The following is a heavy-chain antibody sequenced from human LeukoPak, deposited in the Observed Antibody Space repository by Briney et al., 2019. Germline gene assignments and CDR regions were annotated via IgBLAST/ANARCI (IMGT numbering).Heavy chain of an antibody. CDR2: INPNGGST. CDR1: GYTFTSYY. V-gene: IGHV1-46*01. D-gene: IGHD3-3*01. J-gene: IGHJ4*02. Sequence: ASVKVSCTASGYTFTSYYIYWVRQAPGQGLEWMGIINPNGGSTSYAQKFQGRVTMTRDTSTSTVYMELSSLRSEDTAVYYCARIWSDQIGTDYWGQGTLVTVSS. CDR3: ARIWSDQIGTDY.